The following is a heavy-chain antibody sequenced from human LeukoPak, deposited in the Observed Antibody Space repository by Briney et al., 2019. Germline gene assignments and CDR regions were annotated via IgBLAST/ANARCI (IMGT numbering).Heavy chain of an antibody. CDR1: GFTFSSYG. CDR2: IWYDGSNK. V-gene: IGHV3-33*01. J-gene: IGHJ4*02. Sequence: GGSLRLSWAASGFTFSSYGMHWVRQAPGKGLEWVAVIWYDGSNKYYADSVKGRFTISRDNSKNTLYLQMNSLRAEDTAVYYCARDGPGITGTSPFDYWGQGTLVTVSS. CDR3: ARDGPGITGTSPFDY. D-gene: IGHD1-20*01.